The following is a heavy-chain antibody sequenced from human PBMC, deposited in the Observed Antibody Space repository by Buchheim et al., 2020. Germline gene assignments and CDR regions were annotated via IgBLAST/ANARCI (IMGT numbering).Heavy chain of an antibody. CDR1: GGSVSSGSYY. D-gene: IGHD2/OR15-2a*01. J-gene: IGHJ5*02. CDR3: ARDLSGFDP. V-gene: IGHV4-61*01. Sequence: QVQLQESGPGLVTPSETLSLTCTVSGGSVSSGSYYWSWIRQPPGKGLEWIGYIYYSGSTNYNPSLKSRVPISVATSKNQFSLKLSSVTAADTAVYYCARDLSGFDPWGQGTL. CDR2: IYYSGST.